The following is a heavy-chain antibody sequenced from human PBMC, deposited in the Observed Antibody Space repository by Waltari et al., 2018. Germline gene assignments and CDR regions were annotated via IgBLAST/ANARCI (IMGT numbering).Heavy chain of an antibody. CDR1: GGALNSFT. CDR2: FIPNLGVP. J-gene: IGHJ4*02. CDR3: GREGAGEREFLLDH. V-gene: IGHV1-69*04. Sequence: QVQLVQSGAEVRKPGSSVHVSCEASGGALNSFTFSWVRQVPGQGLEWIGRFIPNLGVPNYALSFQGRLTITADEPAGTVYMTLSSLTPDDTAVYYCGREGAGEREFLLDHRGQGTPVIVSS. D-gene: IGHD3-10*01.